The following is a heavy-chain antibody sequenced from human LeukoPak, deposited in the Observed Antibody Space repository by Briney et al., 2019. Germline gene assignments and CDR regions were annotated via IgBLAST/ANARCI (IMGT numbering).Heavy chain of an antibody. CDR1: GGSISSYY. D-gene: IGHD3-22*01. V-gene: IGHV4-4*07. J-gene: IGHJ3*02. Sequence: PSETLSLTCTVSGGSISSYYWSWIRQPAGKGLEWIGRIYTSGSTNYNPSLKSRVTISVDTSKNQFSLKLSSVTAADTAVYYCARTLPYYYDSSGYYYGSAFDIWGQGTMVTVSS. CDR3: ARTLPYYYDSSGYYYGSAFDI. CDR2: IYTSGST.